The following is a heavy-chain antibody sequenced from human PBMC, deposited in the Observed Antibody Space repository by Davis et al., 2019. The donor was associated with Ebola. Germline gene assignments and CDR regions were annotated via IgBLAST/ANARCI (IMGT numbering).Heavy chain of an antibody. J-gene: IGHJ6*04. Sequence: MPSETLSPTCAVYGGSFSGYYWSWIRQPPGKGLAWIGEINHSGSTNYNPSLKSRITISVDTSKNQFSLKLSSVTAADTAVYYCARQFVGYYYYGMDVWGKGTTVTVSS. D-gene: IGHD1-26*01. V-gene: IGHV4-34*01. CDR1: GGSFSGYY. CDR2: INHSGST. CDR3: ARQFVGYYYYGMDV.